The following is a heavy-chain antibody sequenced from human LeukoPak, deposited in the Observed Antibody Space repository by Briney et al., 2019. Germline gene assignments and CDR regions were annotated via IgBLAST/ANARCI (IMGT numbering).Heavy chain of an antibody. CDR3: ASTHYYDSTFDY. D-gene: IGHD3-22*01. J-gene: IGHJ4*02. CDR2: IYYSGST. CDR1: GGSISSGDYY. Sequence: SETLSLTCTVSGGSISSGDYYWSWIRQPPGKGLEWIGHIYYSGSTYYNPSLKSRVTISVDTSKNQFSLKLSSVTAADTAVYYCASTHYYDSTFDYWGQGTLVTVSS. V-gene: IGHV4-30-4*08.